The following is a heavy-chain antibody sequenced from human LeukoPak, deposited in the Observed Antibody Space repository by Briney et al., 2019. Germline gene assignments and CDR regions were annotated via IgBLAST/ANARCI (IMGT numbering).Heavy chain of an antibody. CDR3: AKDPEGEKTGYYMDV. Sequence: GGSLRLSCAASGFTFSDYYMSWIRQAPGKGLEWVSYISSSGSTIYCADPVKGRFTISRDNAKNSLYLQMNSLRAEDTAVYYCAKDPEGEKTGYYMDVWGKGTTVTVSS. CDR1: GFTFSDYY. D-gene: IGHD3-16*01. CDR2: ISSSGSTI. V-gene: IGHV3-11*01. J-gene: IGHJ6*03.